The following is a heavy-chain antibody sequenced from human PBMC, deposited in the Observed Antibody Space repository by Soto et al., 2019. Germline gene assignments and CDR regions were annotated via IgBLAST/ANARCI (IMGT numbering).Heavy chain of an antibody. V-gene: IGHV4-30-2*01. CDR2: TYHSGNP. D-gene: IGHD3-22*01. Sequence: SETLSLTCDVSGDTISTGGYTWAWIRQPPGKALEWIGHTYHSGNPYYNPSLKSRVIISVDRSKNQFSLKVRSVTAADTAVYYCARDRNVRDYYDSSGHLNWFDHWGQGTLVTVSS. CDR1: GDTISTGGYT. J-gene: IGHJ5*02. CDR3: ARDRNVRDYYDSSGHLNWFDH.